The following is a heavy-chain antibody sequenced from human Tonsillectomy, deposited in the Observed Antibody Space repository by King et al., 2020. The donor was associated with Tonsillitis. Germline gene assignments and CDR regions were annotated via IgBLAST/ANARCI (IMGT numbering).Heavy chain of an antibody. Sequence: EVQLVESGGGLVQPGGSLRLSCAASGFTFNRYWMTWVRQTPGKGLEWVANIKQDGSEKYYVESVKGRFTISRDNAKNSLYLQMNSLRAEDTAMYYCARVGSTYTYDYYYYYMDVWGKGTTVTVSS. CDR3: ARVGSTYTYDYYYYYMDV. J-gene: IGHJ6*03. CDR1: GFTFNRYW. V-gene: IGHV3-7*03. CDR2: IKQDGSEK. D-gene: IGHD4-11*01.